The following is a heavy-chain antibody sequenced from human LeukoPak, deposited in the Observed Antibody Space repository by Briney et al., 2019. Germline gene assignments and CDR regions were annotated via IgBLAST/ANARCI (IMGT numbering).Heavy chain of an antibody. J-gene: IGHJ4*02. CDR1: GGSISNYY. V-gene: IGHV4-4*07. Sequence: SETLSLTCTVSGGSISNYYWSWIRQPAGKGLEWIGHISTSGSTNHNPSLKSRVTISIDNSNNQFSLKMTSATAADTAVYFCARDRGVTVPGRRLDYWGQGTLVTVSS. CDR3: ARDRGVTVPGRRLDY. D-gene: IGHD6-19*01. CDR2: ISTSGST.